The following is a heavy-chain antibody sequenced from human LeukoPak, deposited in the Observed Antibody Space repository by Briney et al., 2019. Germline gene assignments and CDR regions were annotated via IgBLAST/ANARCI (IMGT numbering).Heavy chain of an antibody. D-gene: IGHD3-16*01. Sequence: GGSLRLSRADSGYTFSTYWMHWVRQAPGKGLVWVSSINSDGSTTSYADSVKGRFTISRDNAKNTLYLHMNSLRAEDTAVYYCARDLRGIGDETAYWGQGTLVTVSS. CDR3: ARDLRGIGDETAY. CDR2: INSDGSTT. J-gene: IGHJ4*02. V-gene: IGHV3-74*01. CDR1: GYTFSTYW.